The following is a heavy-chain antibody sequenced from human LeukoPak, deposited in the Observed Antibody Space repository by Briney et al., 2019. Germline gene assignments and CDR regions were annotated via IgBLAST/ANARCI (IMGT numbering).Heavy chain of an antibody. CDR1: GLTVSSNY. CDR2: IYSGGSK. D-gene: IGHD1-26*01. V-gene: IGHV3-53*01. J-gene: IGHJ4*02. CDR3: ARDGAGYSTLELY. Sequence: GGCLRLSCAASGLTVSSNYMCWGRQGPGEGRGWVSGIYSGGSKFYADSVKGRFTISRDNSKDTLYLQMNSLRAEDTAVYYCARDGAGYSTLELYWGQGTLVTVSS.